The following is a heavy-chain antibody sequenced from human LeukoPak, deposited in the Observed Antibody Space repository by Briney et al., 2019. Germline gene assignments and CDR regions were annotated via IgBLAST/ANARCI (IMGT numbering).Heavy chain of an antibody. V-gene: IGHV4-39*07. J-gene: IGHJ4*02. D-gene: IGHD3-22*01. CDR2: INHSGST. CDR3: ARGYYYDSSGYVY. CDR1: SGSISSSNYY. Sequence: SETLSLTCTVPSGSISSSNYYWGWIRQPPGKGLEWIGIINHSGSTNYNPSLKSRVTISVDKSKNQFSLKLSSVTAADTAVYYCARGYYYDSSGYVYWGQGTLVTVSS.